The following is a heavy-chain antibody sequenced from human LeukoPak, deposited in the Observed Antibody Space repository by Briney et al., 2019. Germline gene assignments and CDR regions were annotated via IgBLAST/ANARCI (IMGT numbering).Heavy chain of an antibody. J-gene: IGHJ4*02. D-gene: IGHD6-13*01. CDR3: ARDRSSIPRASPDY. Sequence: ASVKVSCKASGYTFTSYGISWVRQAPGQGLEWMGWISAYNGNTNYAQKLQGRVTMTTDTSTSTAYMELRSLRSDDTAVYYCARDRSSIPRASPDYWGQGTLVTVSS. CDR1: GYTFTSYG. V-gene: IGHV1-18*01. CDR2: ISAYNGNT.